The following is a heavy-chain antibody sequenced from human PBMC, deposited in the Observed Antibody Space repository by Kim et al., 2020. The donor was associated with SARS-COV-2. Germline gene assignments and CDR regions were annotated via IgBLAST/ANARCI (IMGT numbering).Heavy chain of an antibody. D-gene: IGHD3-3*01. Sequence: SETLSLTCAVYGGSFSGYYWSWIRQPPGKGLEWIGEINHSGSTNYNPSLTSRVTISVDTSKNQFSLKLSSVTAADTAVYYCARGGGNYDFWSGYYRYNW. CDR2: INHSGST. CDR3: ARGGGNYDFWSGYYRYNW. CDR1: GGSFSGYY. V-gene: IGHV4-34*01. J-gene: IGHJ5*01.